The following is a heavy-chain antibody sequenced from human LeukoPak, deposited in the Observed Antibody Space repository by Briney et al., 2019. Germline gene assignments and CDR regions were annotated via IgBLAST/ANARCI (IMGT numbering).Heavy chain of an antibody. D-gene: IGHD2-8*01. V-gene: IGHV4-38-2*02. CDR2: VFRLQTVRT. CDR1: DSSITSTYY. J-gene: IGHJ4*02. Sequence: PSETLSLTCTVSDSSITSTYYWAWLRQPPGKGLEWIATVFRLQTVRTFNNPPLESRVTVSLDPSQNQFSLNLTSVTAADTALYFCARVLHAPYLIDSWGQGTLVTVSS. CDR3: ARVLHAPYLIDS.